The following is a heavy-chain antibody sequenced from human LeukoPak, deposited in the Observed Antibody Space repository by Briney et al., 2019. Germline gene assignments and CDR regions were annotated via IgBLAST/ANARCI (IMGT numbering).Heavy chain of an antibody. J-gene: IGHJ6*02. CDR1: GFTFSNYD. CDR3: ARDCSGGSCYYYYGMDV. V-gene: IGHV3-48*02. D-gene: IGHD2-15*01. Sequence: GGSLRLSCAASGFTFSNYDMHWVRQAPGKGLEWVSYISSSSSTIYYADSVKGRFTISRDNAKNSLYLQMNSLRDEDMAVYYCARDCSGGSCYYYYGMDVWGQGTTVTVSS. CDR2: ISSSSSTI.